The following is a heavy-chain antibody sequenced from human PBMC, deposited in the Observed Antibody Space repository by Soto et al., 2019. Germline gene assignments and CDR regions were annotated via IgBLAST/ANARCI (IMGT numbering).Heavy chain of an antibody. J-gene: IGHJ4*02. V-gene: IGHV1-3*01. D-gene: IGHD3-22*01. Sequence: GASVKVSCKASGYTFTSYAMHWVRQAPGQRLEWMGWINAGNGNAKYSQKFRGRVTITRDTSASTAYMELSSLRSEDTAVYYCARGDGYYYFDYWGQGTLVTVSS. CDR1: GYTFTSYA. CDR3: ARGDGYYYFDY. CDR2: INAGNGNA.